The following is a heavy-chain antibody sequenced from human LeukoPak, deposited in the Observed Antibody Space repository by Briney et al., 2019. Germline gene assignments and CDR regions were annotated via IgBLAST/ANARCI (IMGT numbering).Heavy chain of an antibody. CDR2: IKQDGSEK. D-gene: IGHD3-10*01. V-gene: IGHV3-7*01. CDR3: ARVGTYYYGSGSSTLDY. J-gene: IGHJ4*02. CDR1: GFTFSSYW. Sequence: PGGSLRLSCAASGFTFSSYWMSWVRQAPGKGLEWVANIKQDGSEKYYVDSVKGRFTISRDNAKNSLYLQMNSLRDEDTAVYYCARVGTYYYGSGSSTLDYWGQGTLVTVSS.